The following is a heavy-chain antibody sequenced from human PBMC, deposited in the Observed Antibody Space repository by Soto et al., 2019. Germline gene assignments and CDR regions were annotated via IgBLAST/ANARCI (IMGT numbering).Heavy chain of an antibody. V-gene: IGHV4-34*01. CDR2: INHSGST. J-gene: IGHJ6*03. D-gene: IGHD2-15*01. CDR3: QVAATRYYYSYMDV. CDR1: GGSFSGYY. Sequence: PLEPLSLTCAVYGGSFSGYYWSWIRQPPGKGLEWIGEINHSGSTNYNPSLKSRVTISVDTSKNQFSLKLSSVTAADTAVYYCQVAATRYYYSYMDVWGKGTTVTVSS.